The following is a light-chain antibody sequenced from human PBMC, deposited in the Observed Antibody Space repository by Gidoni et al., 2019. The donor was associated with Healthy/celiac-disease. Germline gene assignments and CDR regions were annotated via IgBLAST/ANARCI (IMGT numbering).Light chain of an antibody. Sequence: DLHMTQSPSTLSASVGDRVTITCRASQSISSWLAWYQQKPGKAPKLLIYKASSLESGVPSRFSGSGSGTEFTLTISSLQPDDFATYYCQQYNSYPPWTFGQGTKVEIK. CDR2: KAS. J-gene: IGKJ1*01. V-gene: IGKV1-5*03. CDR3: QQYNSYPPWT. CDR1: QSISSW.